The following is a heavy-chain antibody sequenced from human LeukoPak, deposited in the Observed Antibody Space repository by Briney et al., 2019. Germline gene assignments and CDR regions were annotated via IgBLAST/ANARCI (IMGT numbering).Heavy chain of an antibody. D-gene: IGHD3-22*01. V-gene: IGHV3-23*01. J-gene: IGHJ3*02. CDR3: ARTLNYYDSSGFDAFDI. Sequence: PGGSLRLSCAASGFSFSSYAMSWVRQAPGKGLEWVSVISGSGGSTYYADSVKGRFTISRDNSKNTLYLQMNSLRAEDTAVYYCARTLNYYDSSGFDAFDIWGQGTMVTVSS. CDR1: GFSFSSYA. CDR2: ISGSGGST.